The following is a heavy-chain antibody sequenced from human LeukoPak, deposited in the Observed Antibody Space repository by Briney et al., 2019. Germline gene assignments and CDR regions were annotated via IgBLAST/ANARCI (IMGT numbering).Heavy chain of an antibody. Sequence: PSETLSLTCTVSGGSISSYYWNWVRQPPGKGLEWLGNIYSSGSPYYNPSLKSRVTISLDTSKFQFSLRLNSVTAADTAVYYCARADPNASGYFYRFNWFDPWGQGTLVTVSS. CDR1: GGSISSYY. D-gene: IGHD3-10*01. V-gene: IGHV4-59*01. CDR3: ARADPNASGYFYRFNWFDP. J-gene: IGHJ5*02. CDR2: IYSSGSP.